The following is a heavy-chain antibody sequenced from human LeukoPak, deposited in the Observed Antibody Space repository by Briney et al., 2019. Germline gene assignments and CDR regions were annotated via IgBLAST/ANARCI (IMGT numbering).Heavy chain of an antibody. CDR1: GYSISSGYY. V-gene: IGHV4-38-2*02. Sequence: SETLSLTCNVSGYSISSGYYWGWIRQPPGKGLEWIGTIYHSGSTYYNPSLKSRVTISVDTSKNQFSLKLSSVTAADTAVYYCAREGYQWLAYWFDPWGQGILVTVSS. CDR3: AREGYQWLAYWFDP. D-gene: IGHD6-19*01. J-gene: IGHJ5*02. CDR2: IYHSGST.